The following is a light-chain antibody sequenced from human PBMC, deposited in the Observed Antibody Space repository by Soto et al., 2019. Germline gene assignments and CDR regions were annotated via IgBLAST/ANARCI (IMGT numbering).Light chain of an antibody. Sequence: DIQMTQSPSSVSASVGDRGTITCRASQGISSWLAWYQQKPGKAPKXMIYAASSLQSGVPSRFSGSGSGTECTLTISSLQSEDVAVYYCQQYNNWPWTFGQGTKVDIK. CDR3: QQYNNWPWT. CDR2: AAS. CDR1: QGISSW. J-gene: IGKJ1*01. V-gene: IGKV1-12*01.